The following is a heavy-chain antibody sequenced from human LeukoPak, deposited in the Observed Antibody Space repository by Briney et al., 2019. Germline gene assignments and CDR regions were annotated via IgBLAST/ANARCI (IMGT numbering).Heavy chain of an antibody. Sequence: GGSLRLSCAASGFTFSSYWMSCVRQAPGKGLEWVANIKQDGSEKYYVDSVKGRFTISRDNAKNSLYLQMNSLRAEDTAVYYCARGIPYYYFDYWGQGTLVTVSS. CDR2: IKQDGSEK. CDR1: GFTFSSYW. CDR3: ARGIPYYYFDY. J-gene: IGHJ4*02. D-gene: IGHD3-10*01. V-gene: IGHV3-7*01.